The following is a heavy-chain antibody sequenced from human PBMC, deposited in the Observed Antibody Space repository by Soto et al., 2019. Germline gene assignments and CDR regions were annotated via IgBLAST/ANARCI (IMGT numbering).Heavy chain of an antibody. D-gene: IGHD2-8*01. Sequence: QVQLVQSGAEVKKPGASVKVSCKASGYTFTSYGISWVRQAPGQGLEWMGWTSAYNGNTNYAQKPQGRVTMTTATSTSPAYMQLRSLRSDDTAVYYCATDGVVQARFDPWGQGTLVTVSS. V-gene: IGHV1-18*01. CDR3: ATDGVVQARFDP. CDR1: GYTFTSYG. CDR2: TSAYNGNT. J-gene: IGHJ5*02.